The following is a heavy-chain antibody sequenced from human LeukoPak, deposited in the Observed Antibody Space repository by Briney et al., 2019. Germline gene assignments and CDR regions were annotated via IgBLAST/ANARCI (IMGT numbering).Heavy chain of an antibody. D-gene: IGHD3-22*01. Sequence: GESLQISCKGSGYSFTSYWIGWVRQMPGKGLERMGIIYPGDSDTRYSPSFQGQVTISADKSISTAYLQWSSLKASDTAMYYCATYYDSSGYFIDYGGQGTLVTVSS. CDR1: GYSFTSYW. V-gene: IGHV5-51*01. CDR2: IYPGDSDT. CDR3: ATYYDSSGYFIDY. J-gene: IGHJ4*02.